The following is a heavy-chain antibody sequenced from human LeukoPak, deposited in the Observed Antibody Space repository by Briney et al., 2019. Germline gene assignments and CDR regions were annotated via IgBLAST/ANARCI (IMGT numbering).Heavy chain of an antibody. CDR1: GFTFNNYA. J-gene: IGHJ3*02. D-gene: IGHD1-26*01. CDR3: ARSWNSGSYHPILYDAFDI. Sequence: GGSLRLSCAASGFTFNNYAMSWVRQAPGKGLEWVSSISSSSSYIYYADSVKGRFTISRDNAKNSLYLQMNSLRAEDTAVCYCARSWNSGSYHPILYDAFDIWGQGTMVTVSS. V-gene: IGHV3-21*01. CDR2: ISSSSSYI.